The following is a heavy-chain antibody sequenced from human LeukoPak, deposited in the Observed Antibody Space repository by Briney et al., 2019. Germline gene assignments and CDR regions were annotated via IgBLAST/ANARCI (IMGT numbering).Heavy chain of an antibody. D-gene: IGHD4-17*01. CDR1: GYTFTSYY. V-gene: IGHV1-46*01. J-gene: IGHJ5*02. CDR2: INPSGGST. Sequence: GASVKVSCKASGYTFTSYYMHWVRQAPGQGLEWMGIINPSGGSTSYAQKFQGRVTMTRDMPTSTVYMELSSLRSEDTAVYYCARSYGDYVRGENWFDPWGQGTLVTVSS. CDR3: ARSYGDYVRGENWFDP.